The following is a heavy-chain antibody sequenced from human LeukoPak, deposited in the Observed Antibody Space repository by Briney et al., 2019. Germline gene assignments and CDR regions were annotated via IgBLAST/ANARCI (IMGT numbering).Heavy chain of an antibody. D-gene: IGHD3-22*01. CDR1: GGSFSGYY. V-gene: IGHV4-34*01. CDR2: INHSGST. Sequence: SETLSLTCAVYGGSFSGYYSSWIRQPPGKGLEWIGEINHSGSTNYNPSLKSRVTISVDTSKNQFSLKLSSVTAADTAVYYCARNLYYYDSSGYSGGSWALGVWGKGTTVTVSS. J-gene: IGHJ6*04. CDR3: ARNLYYYDSSGYSGGSWALGV.